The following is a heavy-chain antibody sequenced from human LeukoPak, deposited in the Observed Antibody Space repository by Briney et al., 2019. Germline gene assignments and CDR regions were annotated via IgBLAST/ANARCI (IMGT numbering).Heavy chain of an antibody. CDR3: AKDWGYASGTFFVI. J-gene: IGHJ4*02. Sequence: GRCLRLSRAPSRFTFSIYGMLGVPHAPGRGREGGAVISFVGRDKYYADSVKGRFTIYRHNPKNTLYRQVNSWRCGDTAVVYCAKDWGYASGTFFVICGQGPLVTVSS. D-gene: IGHD6-19*01. V-gene: IGHV3-30*18. CDR2: ISFVGRDK. CDR1: RFTFSIYG.